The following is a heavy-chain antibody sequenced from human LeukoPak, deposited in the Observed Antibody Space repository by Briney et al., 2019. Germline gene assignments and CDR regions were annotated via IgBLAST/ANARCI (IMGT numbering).Heavy chain of an antibody. CDR1: GGSISSFF. Sequence: SETLSLTCTVSGGSISSFFWSWIRQPPGKGLEWIGSMHYSGDTKYNPSLKNRVSLSIDTSKQQFSLRLSSVTAADTAVYYCARDLELERNRWNYFESWGQGTLVSVSS. D-gene: IGHD1-1*01. J-gene: IGHJ4*02. CDR3: ARDLELERNRWNYFES. V-gene: IGHV4-59*01. CDR2: MHYSGDT.